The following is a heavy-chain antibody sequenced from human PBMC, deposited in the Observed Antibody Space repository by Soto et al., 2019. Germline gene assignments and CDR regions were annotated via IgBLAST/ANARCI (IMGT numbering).Heavy chain of an antibody. CDR3: ARGIKYYDSSGYYRSPAY. CDR2: VNPSGGHT. CDR1: GDTFTNYY. V-gene: IGHV1-46*01. J-gene: IGHJ4*02. D-gene: IGHD3-22*01. Sequence: ASVTVSCKASGDTFTNYYMHWVRQAPGQGLEWMGTVNPSGGHTTYAQHFLGRVTMTRDTSTSTLYMELTSLTSDDTAVYYCARGIKYYDSSGYYRSPAYWGQGTLVTVSS.